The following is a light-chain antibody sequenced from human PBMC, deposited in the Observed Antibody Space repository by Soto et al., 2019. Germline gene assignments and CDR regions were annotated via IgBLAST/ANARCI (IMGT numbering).Light chain of an antibody. CDR1: NSNSGRND. CDR2: SND. J-gene: IGLJ2*01. Sequence: QSVLAQPPSASGTPGQRVTISCSGSNSNSGRNDVTWYQQVPGTATPCLIYSNDQRPSGVPERISGSRSGTSASLAISGRQYGDEAEYYCAAWDDTLRARVFGGGTKLTVL. V-gene: IGLV1-44*01. CDR3: AAWDDTLRARV.